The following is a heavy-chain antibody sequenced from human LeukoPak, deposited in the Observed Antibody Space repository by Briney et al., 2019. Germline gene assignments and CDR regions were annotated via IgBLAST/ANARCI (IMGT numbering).Heavy chain of an antibody. CDR3: ANRCSGGSCYSDVSTRDAFDI. CDR1: GFTFDNYA. Sequence: GGSLTLSCAASGFTFDNYAMHWVRQAPGKGREWVSLISGDGGSTYYTDSVKGRFTISRDNSKNSLYLQMNRLRTEDTALYYCANRCSGGSCYSDVSTRDAFDIWGQGTMVTVSS. CDR2: ISGDGGST. J-gene: IGHJ3*02. D-gene: IGHD2-15*01. V-gene: IGHV3-43*02.